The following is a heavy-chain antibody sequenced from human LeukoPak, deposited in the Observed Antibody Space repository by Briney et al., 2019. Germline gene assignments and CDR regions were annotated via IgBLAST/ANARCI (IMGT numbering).Heavy chain of an antibody. V-gene: IGHV4-59*08. Sequence: SETLSLTCTVSGGSISSYYWSWIRQPPGEGLEWIGYIYYSGSTNYNPSLKSRVTISVDTSKNQFSLKLSSVTAADTALYYCVRHDYYYYYMDVWGNGTTVTVSS. CDR2: IYYSGST. J-gene: IGHJ6*03. CDR1: GGSISSYY. CDR3: VRHDYYYYYMDV.